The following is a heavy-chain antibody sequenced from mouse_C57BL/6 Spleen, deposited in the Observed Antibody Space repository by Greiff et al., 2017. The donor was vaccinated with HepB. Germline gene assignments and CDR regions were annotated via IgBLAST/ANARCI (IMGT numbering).Heavy chain of an antibody. V-gene: IGHV1-69*01. CDR3: ARRGGYDGYCVFAY. J-gene: IGHJ3*01. CDR1: GYTFTSYW. Sequence: QVQLQQPGAELVMPGASVKLSCKASGYTFTSYWMHWVKQRPGQGLEWIGELDPSDSYTNYNQKFKGKSTLTVDKSSSTAYMQLSSLTSEDSAVYDCARRGGYDGYCVFAYWGQGTLVTVSA. D-gene: IGHD2-3*01. CDR2: LDPSDSYT.